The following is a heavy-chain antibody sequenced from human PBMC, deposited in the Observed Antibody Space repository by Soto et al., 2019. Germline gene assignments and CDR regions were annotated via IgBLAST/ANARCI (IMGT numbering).Heavy chain of an antibody. D-gene: IGHD2-15*01. J-gene: IGHJ4*02. V-gene: IGHV1-69*12. Sequence: QVQLVQSGAEVKKPGSSVRVSCKASGGTFSSYAMSWVRQAPGQGLEWMGGIIPIFGTSNYAQKFQGRVTITADESTGXSXMXXSSLRSEDTAVYYCAKTDEYDSRYCSGGSCYVFDYWGQGTLVTVSS. CDR3: AKTDEYDSRYCSGGSCYVFDY. CDR2: IIPIFGTS. CDR1: GGTFSSYA.